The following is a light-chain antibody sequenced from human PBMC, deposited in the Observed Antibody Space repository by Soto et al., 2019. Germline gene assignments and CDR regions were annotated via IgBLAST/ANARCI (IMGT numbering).Light chain of an antibody. CDR2: DAS. CDR1: QSVSSY. CDR3: QQRSNWPSLT. J-gene: IGKJ4*01. V-gene: IGKV3-11*01. Sequence: EIVVTQSPATLYLSPGERATLSCRASQSVSSYFAWYQQNPGQAPRLLIYDASNRATGIPARFSGSVSGTDFTLTISSLEPEEFAVYYCQQRSNWPSLTFGGGTKVEIK.